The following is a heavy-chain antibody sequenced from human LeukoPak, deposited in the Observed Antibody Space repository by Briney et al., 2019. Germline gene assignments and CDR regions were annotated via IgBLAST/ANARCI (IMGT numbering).Heavy chain of an antibody. CDR1: NYSISSGYY. Sequence: SETLSLTCTVSNYSISSGYYWAWIRQPPGKGLEWIGNIYHSGNTYYNPSLKSRVSLSVDTSKKQFSLRLSSVTAADTAVYYCARTPIYYFDNSGYYNWGQGTLVTVSS. V-gene: IGHV4-38-2*02. D-gene: IGHD3-22*01. J-gene: IGHJ4*02. CDR3: ARTPIYYFDNSGYYN. CDR2: IYHSGNT.